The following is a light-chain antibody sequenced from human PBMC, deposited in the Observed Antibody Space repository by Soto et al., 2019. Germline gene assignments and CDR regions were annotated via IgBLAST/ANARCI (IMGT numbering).Light chain of an antibody. CDR3: QQYNSYST. CDR1: QGIRND. CDR2: AAS. Sequence: AIQMTQSPSSLSASVGDRVTITCRASQGIRNDLGWYQQKPGKAPKLRIYAASSLQSGVPSRLSGSGSGTDFTLTISSMQPDDFATYYCQQYNSYSTFGQGTKVDIK. J-gene: IGKJ1*01. V-gene: IGKV1-6*01.